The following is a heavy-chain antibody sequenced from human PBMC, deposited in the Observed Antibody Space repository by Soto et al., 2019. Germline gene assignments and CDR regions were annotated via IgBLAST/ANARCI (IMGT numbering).Heavy chain of an antibody. CDR2: IYPGDSDT. D-gene: IGHD5-12*01. CDR1: GYSFTSYW. V-gene: IGHV5-51*01. Sequence: VASKKISCKGSGYSFTSYWIGWVRQMPGKGLEWMGIIYPGDSDTRYSPSFQCQVTISADKSISTAYLQWSSLKASDTAIHYCARIDIIATTEYYYYYGMDVWGQGTSVTVSS. J-gene: IGHJ6*02. CDR3: ARIDIIATTEYYYYYGMDV.